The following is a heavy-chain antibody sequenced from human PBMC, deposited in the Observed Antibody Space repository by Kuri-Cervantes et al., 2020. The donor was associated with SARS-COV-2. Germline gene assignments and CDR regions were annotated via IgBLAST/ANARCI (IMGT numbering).Heavy chain of an antibody. V-gene: IGHV1-69*04. CDR3: VRDAGQWEVPQPSDFGS. Sequence: SVKVSCKASGGTFSSYAISWVRQAPGQGLEWMGRIIPILGIANYAQKFQGRVTITADKSTSTAYMELSSLRGDDTAVYFCVRDAGQWEVPQPSDFGSRGQGTRGTVSS. CDR1: GGTFSSYA. J-gene: IGHJ4*02. D-gene: IGHD1-26*01. CDR2: IIPILGIA.